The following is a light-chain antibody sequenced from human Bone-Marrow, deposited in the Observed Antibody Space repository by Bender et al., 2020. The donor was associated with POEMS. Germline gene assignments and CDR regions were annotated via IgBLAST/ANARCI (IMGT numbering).Light chain of an antibody. CDR2: EVN. CDR3: SSWTTSSTSV. Sequence: QSALTQPPSASGSPGQSVTISCTGTRSDVGSYEYVSWYQQHPGIAPKLIIYEVNKRPSGVPDRFSGSKSGDTASLTISGLLPEDEADYYCSSWTTSSTSVFGTGTKVTVL. V-gene: IGLV2-8*01. CDR1: RSDVGSYEY. J-gene: IGLJ1*01.